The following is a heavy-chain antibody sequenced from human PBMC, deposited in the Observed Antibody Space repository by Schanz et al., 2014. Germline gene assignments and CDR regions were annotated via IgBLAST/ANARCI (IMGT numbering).Heavy chain of an antibody. CDR1: GGTFRSYT. CDR3: ARDPQYYYGSGRGY. D-gene: IGHD3-10*01. J-gene: IGHJ4*02. Sequence: QVQLVQSGAEVKNPGASVKVSCKASGGTFRSYTVSWVRQAPGQGLEWMGRITPTLGKVDYAQKFQGRVTITADISTSPAYMELISLTSEDTAVYNCARDPQYYYGSGRGYWGQGTLVTVST. V-gene: IGHV1-69*09. CDR2: ITPTLGKV.